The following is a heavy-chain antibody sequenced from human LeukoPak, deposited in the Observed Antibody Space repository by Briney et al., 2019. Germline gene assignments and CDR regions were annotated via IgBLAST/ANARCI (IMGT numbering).Heavy chain of an antibody. J-gene: IGHJ4*02. CDR3: AKEPRSNWNDGVDY. V-gene: IGHV3-23*01. CDR2: IRGSGGST. Sequence: GGSLRLSCAASGFTFSSYAMSWVRPAPGKGMEWVSAIRGSGGSTYYADSVKGRFTISRDNSKNTLYLQMNSLRAEDTAVYYCAKEPRSNWNDGVDYWGQGTLVTVSS. CDR1: GFTFSSYA. D-gene: IGHD1-20*01.